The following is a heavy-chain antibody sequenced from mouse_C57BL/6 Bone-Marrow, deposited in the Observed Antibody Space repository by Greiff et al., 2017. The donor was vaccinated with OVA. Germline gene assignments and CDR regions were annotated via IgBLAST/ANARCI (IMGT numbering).Heavy chain of an antibody. J-gene: IGHJ1*03. Sequence: EVQLQQSGAELVRPGDSVKLSCTASGFNITDDYMHWVKQRPEQGLEWIGWIDPENVDTEYASKFQGKATITADASSNTAYLQLSSLTTEDTAVYYCTSLCDYGSSYYWYFDVWGTGTTVTVSS. D-gene: IGHD1-1*01. V-gene: IGHV14-4*01. CDR2: IDPENVDT. CDR3: TSLCDYGSSYYWYFDV. CDR1: GFNITDDY.